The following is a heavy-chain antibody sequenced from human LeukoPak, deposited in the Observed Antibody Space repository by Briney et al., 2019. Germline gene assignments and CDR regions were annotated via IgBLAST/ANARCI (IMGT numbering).Heavy chain of an antibody. CDR2: ISGSGGST. J-gene: IGHJ4*02. Sequence: PGRSLRLACAAYGFTFSSYAMSSVRQAPGEGLEWVAAISGSGGSTYYADSVKGRFTISRDNSKDTLYLQMNSLRAEDTAVYYCARHGGVGGFDYWGQGTLVTVSS. CDR3: ARHGGVGGFDY. CDR1: GFTFSSYA. D-gene: IGHD2-15*01. V-gene: IGHV3-23*01.